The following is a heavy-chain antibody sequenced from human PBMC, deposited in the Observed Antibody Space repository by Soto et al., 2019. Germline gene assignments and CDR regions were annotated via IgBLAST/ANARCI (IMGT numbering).Heavy chain of an antibody. CDR2: IKHDGSDK. Sequence: EVQLVESGGDLVQPGGSLRLSCAASGFTFSNCWMTWVRQTPGKGLEWVANIKHDGSDKYYMDSVKGRFTISRDNAKNSLYLQMNSLSVEDTAVYYCARGYCSSPTCYANNFDYWGQGTLVTVSS. CDR3: ARGYCSSPTCYANNFDY. J-gene: IGHJ4*02. V-gene: IGHV3-7*01. D-gene: IGHD2-2*01. CDR1: GFTFSNCW.